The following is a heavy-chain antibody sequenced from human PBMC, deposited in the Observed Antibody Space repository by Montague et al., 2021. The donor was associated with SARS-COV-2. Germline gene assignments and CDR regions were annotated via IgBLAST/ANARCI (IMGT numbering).Heavy chain of an antibody. V-gene: IGHV4-39*02. CDR1: GGSISGSTYC. D-gene: IGHD2-21*01. Sequence: SETLSLTCAVSGGSISGSTYCWTWIRQPPGKELEWIGHFHHTASTYYTPSLTSRVTISVDTSKNHFSLRLNSVTAADTAVYYCASGGGGCCNPLDNWGQGTLVTVSS. CDR2: FHHTAST. CDR3: ASGGGGCCNPLDN. J-gene: IGHJ4*02.